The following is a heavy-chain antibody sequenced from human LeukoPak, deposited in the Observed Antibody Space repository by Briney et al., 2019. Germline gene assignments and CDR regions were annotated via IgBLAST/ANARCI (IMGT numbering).Heavy chain of an antibody. D-gene: IGHD5-18*01. J-gene: IGHJ5*02. CDR2: INPNSGGT. CDR3: ARDVDTAINWFDP. V-gene: IGHV1-2*02. Sequence: GASVKVSCKASGYTFTGYYMHWVRQAPGQGLEWMGWINPNSGGTNYAQKFQGRVTMTRDTSISTAHMELSRLRSDDTAVYYCARDVDTAINWFDPWGQGTLVTVSS. CDR1: GYTFTGYY.